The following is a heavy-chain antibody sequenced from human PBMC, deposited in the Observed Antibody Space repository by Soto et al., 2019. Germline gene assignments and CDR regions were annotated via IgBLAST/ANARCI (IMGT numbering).Heavy chain of an antibody. J-gene: IGHJ6*02. CDR1: GFTFSSYA. Sequence: QVQLVESGGGVVQPGRSLRLSCAASGFTFSSYAMHWVRQAPGKGLEWVAVISYDGSNKYYADSVKGRFTISRDNSRNTLYLQMNSLRAEDTAVYYCAREGPLRYFEDGMDVWGQGTTVTVSS. CDR2: ISYDGSNK. CDR3: AREGPLRYFEDGMDV. V-gene: IGHV3-30-3*01. D-gene: IGHD3-9*01.